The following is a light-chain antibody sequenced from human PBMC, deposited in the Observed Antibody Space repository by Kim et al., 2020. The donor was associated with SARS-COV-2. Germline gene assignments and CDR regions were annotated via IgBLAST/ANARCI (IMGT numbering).Light chain of an antibody. CDR2: EDS. J-gene: IGLJ3*02. CDR1: SSDVGSYNL. V-gene: IGLV2-23*01. Sequence: QSALTQPASVSASPGQSLTISCTGTSSDVGSYNLVSWYQQYPGKAPKLMIHEDSKRPSGVSNRFSGSKSGNTASLTISGLQAEDEADYYCCSYAGSRTWVFGGGTQLTVL. CDR3: CSYAGSRTWV.